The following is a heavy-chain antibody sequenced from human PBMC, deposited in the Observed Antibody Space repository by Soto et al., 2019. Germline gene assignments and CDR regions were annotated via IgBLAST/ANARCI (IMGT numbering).Heavy chain of an antibody. Sequence: SETLSLTCNVSGGSIYTYYWSWIRQSPGKGLEWIGYISDGGSTNYNPSLKSRVTISVDTSKKEVSLKLSSVTAADTAVYYCARAGHYYDSTAYWGFFDLWGRGTLVTVSS. CDR1: GGSIYTYY. CDR2: ISDGGST. CDR3: ARAGHYYDSTAYWGFFDL. V-gene: IGHV4-59*01. J-gene: IGHJ2*01. D-gene: IGHD3-22*01.